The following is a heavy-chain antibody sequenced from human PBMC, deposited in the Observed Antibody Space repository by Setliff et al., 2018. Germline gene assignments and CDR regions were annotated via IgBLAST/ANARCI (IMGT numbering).Heavy chain of an antibody. CDR1: GGSISSDY. V-gene: IGHV4-4*08. Sequence: NPSETLSLTCTVSGGSISSDYWSWIQQPPGKGLEWIGYIYSGGSTKYNPSLKSRVTISVDTSKNQFSLKLNSVTAADTAVYYCARHALSFDSAWDVWGKGTTVTVSS. J-gene: IGHJ6*04. D-gene: IGHD3-9*01. CDR2: IYSGGST. CDR3: ARHALSFDSAWDV.